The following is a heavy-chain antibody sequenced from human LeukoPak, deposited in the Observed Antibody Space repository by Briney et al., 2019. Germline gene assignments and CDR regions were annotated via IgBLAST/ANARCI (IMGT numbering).Heavy chain of an antibody. V-gene: IGHV5-51*01. CDR3: ARISIAAAANDAFDI. Sequence: GESLKISCQGSGYSFTSYWIGWVRQMPGKGLEWMGIIYPGDSDTRYSPSFQGQVTISADKSISTAYLQWSSLKASDTAMYYCARISIAAAANDAFDIWGQGTMVTVSS. J-gene: IGHJ3*02. CDR2: IYPGDSDT. D-gene: IGHD6-13*01. CDR1: GYSFTSYW.